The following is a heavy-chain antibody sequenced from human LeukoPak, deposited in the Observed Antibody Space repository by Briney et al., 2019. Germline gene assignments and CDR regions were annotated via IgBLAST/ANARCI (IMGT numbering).Heavy chain of an antibody. CDR1: GFTFSSYG. D-gene: IGHD2-2*01. CDR3: AKSPDIVVVPAAYD. CDR2: ISYDGSNK. V-gene: IGHV3-30*18. Sequence: GRSLRLSCAASGFTFSSYGMHWVRQAPGKGLEWVAVISYDGSNKYYADSVKGRFTISRDNSKNTLYLQMNSLRAEDTAVYYCAKSPDIVVVPAAYDWGQGTLVTVSS. J-gene: IGHJ4*02.